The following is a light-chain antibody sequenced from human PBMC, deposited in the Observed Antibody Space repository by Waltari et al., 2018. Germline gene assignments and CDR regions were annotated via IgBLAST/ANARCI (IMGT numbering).Light chain of an antibody. Sequence: EIVLTQSPDTLSFSPGDRDTLSCRASQSVRSSYLAWYQQKPGQAPRLLIYGPSSRATGIPDRCSGSGSGTDFTLTISRLEPEDFAVYYCQQYGSSPAYTFGQGTRLEIK. V-gene: IGKV3-20*01. CDR2: GPS. J-gene: IGKJ2*01. CDR1: QSVRSSY. CDR3: QQYGSSPAYT.